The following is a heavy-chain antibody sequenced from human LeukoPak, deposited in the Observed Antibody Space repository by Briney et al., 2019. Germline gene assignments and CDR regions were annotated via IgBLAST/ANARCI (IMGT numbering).Heavy chain of an antibody. CDR2: ISSSSSYI. V-gene: IGHV3-21*01. CDR1: GFTFSSYS. D-gene: IGHD6-13*01. Sequence: GGSLRLSCAASGFTFSSYSMNWVRQAPGKGLEWVSSISSSSSYIYYADSVKGRFTISRDNAKNSLYLQMNSLRAEDTAVYYCARDTGIAAAGTHLWFDYWGQGTLVTVSS. CDR3: ARDTGIAAAGTHLWFDY. J-gene: IGHJ4*02.